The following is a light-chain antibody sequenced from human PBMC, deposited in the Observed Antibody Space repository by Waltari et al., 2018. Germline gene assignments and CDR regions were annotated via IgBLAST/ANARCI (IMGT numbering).Light chain of an antibody. Sequence: EILLTQSPATLSVSPGERATLSCRARQNVNTNVAWYQQKPGQATRLLIYGASTRNTGIPERFTGSCSWTDFTLTIDTLQSEDFAVYYCQQYNKWPPISFGQGTRLEIK. V-gene: IGKV3-15*01. J-gene: IGKJ5*01. CDR3: QQYNKWPPIS. CDR1: QNVNTN. CDR2: GAS.